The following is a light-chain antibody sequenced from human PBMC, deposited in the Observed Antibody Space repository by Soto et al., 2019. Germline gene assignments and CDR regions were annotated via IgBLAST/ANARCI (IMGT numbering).Light chain of an antibody. V-gene: IGKV3-20*01. CDR1: QRVSSSN. J-gene: IGKJ2*01. Sequence: EIVLTQSPGTLSLSPRERATLSCRASQRVSSSNLAWYQQKPGQAPRLLIYDASSRATGIPDRFSGSGSVTEFTLTINRLEPEDFAVYFCQQYSDLPYTFGQGTKLEVK. CDR2: DAS. CDR3: QQYSDLPYT.